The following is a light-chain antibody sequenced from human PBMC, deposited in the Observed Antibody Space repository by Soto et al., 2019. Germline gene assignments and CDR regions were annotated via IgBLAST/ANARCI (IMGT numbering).Light chain of an antibody. V-gene: IGKV3-15*01. CDR2: GAS. Sequence: EIVMTQSPATLSVSPGERATLSCRASQSVSSNLAWYQQKPGQAPRLLIYGASTRATGIPARFSGSGSGTEFTLSISSLQSEDFAVYYCQQYNNWPPVTFGQGTKVEIK. CDR3: QQYNNWPPVT. CDR1: QSVSSN. J-gene: IGKJ1*01.